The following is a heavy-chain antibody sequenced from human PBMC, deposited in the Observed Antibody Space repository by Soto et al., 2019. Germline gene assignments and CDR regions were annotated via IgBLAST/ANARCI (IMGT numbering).Heavy chain of an antibody. Sequence: SETLSLTCTVSGGSISSYYWSWIRQPPGKGLEWIGYIYYSGSTNYNPSLKSRVTISVDTSKNQFSLKLSSVTAADTAVYYCALGGYSSGWYLYDYWGQGTLVTVSS. CDR1: GGSISSYY. CDR3: ALGGYSSGWYLYDY. V-gene: IGHV4-59*01. CDR2: IYYSGST. D-gene: IGHD6-19*01. J-gene: IGHJ4*02.